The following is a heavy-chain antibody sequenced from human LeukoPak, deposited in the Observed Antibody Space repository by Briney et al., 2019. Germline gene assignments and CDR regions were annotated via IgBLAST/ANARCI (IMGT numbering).Heavy chain of an antibody. CDR1: GFTFSSYA. CDR2: ISSGGDSYI. J-gene: IGHJ2*01. Sequence: GGSLRLTCAASGFTFSSYAMYWVRQAPGKGLEWVSSISSGGDSYIYYADSVEGRFTISRDNAKDSLYLQMNSLRAEDTAVYYCARGYSTSWYHFWYFDLWGRGTLVTVSS. V-gene: IGHV3-21*01. CDR3: ARGYSTSWYHFWYFDL. D-gene: IGHD6-13*01.